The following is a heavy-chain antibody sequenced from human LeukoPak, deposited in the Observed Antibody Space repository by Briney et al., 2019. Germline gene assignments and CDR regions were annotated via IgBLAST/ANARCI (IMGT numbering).Heavy chain of an antibody. CDR3: ARAYCSGGSCYSSTHAFDI. D-gene: IGHD2-15*01. V-gene: IGHV3-21*01. CDR1: GFTFSSYA. Sequence: GGSLRLSCAASGFTFSSYAMSWVRQAPGKGLEWVSSISSSSSYIYYADSVKGRFTISRDNAKNSLYLQMNSLRAEDTAVYYCARAYCSGGSCYSSTHAFDIWGQGTMVTVSS. J-gene: IGHJ3*02. CDR2: ISSSSSYI.